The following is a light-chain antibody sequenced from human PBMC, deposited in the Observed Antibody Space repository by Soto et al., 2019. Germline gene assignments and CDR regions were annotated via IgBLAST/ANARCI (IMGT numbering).Light chain of an antibody. CDR2: DAS. V-gene: IGKV3D-15*01. Sequence: EIVLTQSPGTLSLSPGERATLSCRASQSVSNNYLAWYQQKPGQAPRLLIYDASNRATGIPARFSGSGSGTEFTLTISSLQSEDFAVYYCQQYNNWPLTFGGGTKVDI. J-gene: IGKJ4*01. CDR3: QQYNNWPLT. CDR1: QSVSNN.